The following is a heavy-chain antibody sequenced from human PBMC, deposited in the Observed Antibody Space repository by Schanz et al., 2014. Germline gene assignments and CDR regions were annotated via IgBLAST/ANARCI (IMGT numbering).Heavy chain of an antibody. J-gene: IGHJ4*02. Sequence: EVQLVESGGGLVQPGGSLRLSCAASGFTLSNSDMHWVRQGPGKGLEWVSGISGGGGTRNYADSVKGRFTVFRDNSKRTLYLEINDPRAEETAVYYCAKQIHYDILTVTRNWGQGTLVTVSS. D-gene: IGHD3-9*01. V-gene: IGHV3-23*04. CDR3: AKQIHYDILTVTRN. CDR2: ISGGGGTR. CDR1: GFTLSNSD.